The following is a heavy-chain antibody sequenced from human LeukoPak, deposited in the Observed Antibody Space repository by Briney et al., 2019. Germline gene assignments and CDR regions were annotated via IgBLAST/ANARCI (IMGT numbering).Heavy chain of an antibody. CDR1: GHTFTSYA. Sequence: ASVKVSCKASGHTFTSYAMHWVRQAPGQRLEWMGWINAGNGNTKYSQKFQGRVTITRDTSASTAYMELSSLRSEDTAVYYCASGTMVRGVAYYFDYWGQGTLVTVSS. V-gene: IGHV1-3*01. D-gene: IGHD3-10*01. J-gene: IGHJ4*02. CDR3: ASGTMVRGVAYYFDY. CDR2: INAGNGNT.